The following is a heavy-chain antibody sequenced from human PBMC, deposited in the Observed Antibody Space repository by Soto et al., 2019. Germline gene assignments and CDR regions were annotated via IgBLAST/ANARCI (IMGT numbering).Heavy chain of an antibody. D-gene: IGHD2-15*01. Sequence: QVQLQESGPGLVKPSETLSLTCTVSGGSINSDYWSWIRQPPGKGLEWIGYVYYSGNSYLNPSLRSRVNISVGASKNQSSLKVRSVTAADTAVYYCARTPIGSCNGVNCSNWFDPWGQGTLVTVSS. J-gene: IGHJ5*02. V-gene: IGHV4-59*08. CDR1: GGSINSDY. CDR3: ARTPIGSCNGVNCSNWFDP. CDR2: VYYSGNS.